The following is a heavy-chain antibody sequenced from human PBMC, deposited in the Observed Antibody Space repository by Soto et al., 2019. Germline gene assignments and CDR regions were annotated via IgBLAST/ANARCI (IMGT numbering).Heavy chain of an antibody. CDR2: IKSKTDGGTT. CDR3: TTDRFSQGGSYYKGYFQH. J-gene: IGHJ1*01. D-gene: IGHD1-26*01. V-gene: IGHV3-15*01. Sequence: GGSLRLSCAASGFTFSNAWMSWVRQAPGKGLEWVGRIKSKTDGGTTDYAAPVKGRFTISRDDSKNTLYLQMNSLKTEDTAVYYCTTDRFSQGGSYYKGYFQHWGQGTLVTVSS. CDR1: GFTFSNAW.